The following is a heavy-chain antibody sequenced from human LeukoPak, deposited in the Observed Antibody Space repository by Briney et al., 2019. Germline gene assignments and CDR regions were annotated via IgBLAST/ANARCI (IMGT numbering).Heavy chain of an antibody. Sequence: GGSLRLSCAASGFTFSSYSMNWVRQAPGKGLEWVSAISGSGGSTYYADSVKGRFTISRDNSKNTLYLQMNSLRAEDTAVYYCAKTRGITIFGVVSTLDVWGQGTTVTVSS. CDR3: AKTRGITIFGVVSTLDV. J-gene: IGHJ6*02. CDR2: ISGSGGST. CDR1: GFTFSSYS. V-gene: IGHV3-23*01. D-gene: IGHD3-3*01.